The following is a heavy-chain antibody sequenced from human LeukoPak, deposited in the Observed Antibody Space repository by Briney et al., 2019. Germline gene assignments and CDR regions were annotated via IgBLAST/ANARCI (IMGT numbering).Heavy chain of an antibody. CDR1: GFTFSDYY. V-gene: IGHV3-11*04. J-gene: IGHJ4*02. D-gene: IGHD3-22*01. CDR3: ARDQYYYDSSGIFDY. CDR2: ITNSGSTI. Sequence: GGSLRLSCAASGFTFSDYYMSWIRQAPGKGLEWVSYITNSGSTIYYADSVKGRFTISRDNAKNSLYLQMNSLRAEDTAVYYCARDQYYYDSSGIFDYWGQGTLVTVSS.